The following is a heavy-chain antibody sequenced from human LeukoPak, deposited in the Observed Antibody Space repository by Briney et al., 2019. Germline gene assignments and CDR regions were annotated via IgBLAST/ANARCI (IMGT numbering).Heavy chain of an antibody. CDR1: GFTFSSYW. Sequence: GGSLRLPCAASGFTFSSYWMSWVRQAPGKGLEWVANIKQDGSETYYVDSVKGRFTISRDNAKNSLYLLMNSLRAEDTAVFYCARERDYDFWSGQPLLGFDPWGQGTLVTVSS. D-gene: IGHD3-3*01. CDR3: ARERDYDFWSGQPLLGFDP. V-gene: IGHV3-7*01. J-gene: IGHJ5*02. CDR2: IKQDGSET.